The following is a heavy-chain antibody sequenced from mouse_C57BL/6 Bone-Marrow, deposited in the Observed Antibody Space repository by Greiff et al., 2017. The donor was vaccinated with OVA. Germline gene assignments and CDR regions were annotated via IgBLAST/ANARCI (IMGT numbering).Heavy chain of an antibody. CDR3: ARILGRRNYFDY. V-gene: IGHV5-4*03. CDR1: GFTFSSYA. J-gene: IGHJ2*01. CDR2: ISDGGSYT. D-gene: IGHD4-1*01. Sequence: DVKLVESGGGLVKPGGSLKLSCAASGFTFSSYAMSWVRQTPEKRLEWVATISDGGSYTYYPDNVKGRFTISRDNAKNNLYLQMSHLKSEDTAMYYCARILGRRNYFDYWGQGTTLTVSS.